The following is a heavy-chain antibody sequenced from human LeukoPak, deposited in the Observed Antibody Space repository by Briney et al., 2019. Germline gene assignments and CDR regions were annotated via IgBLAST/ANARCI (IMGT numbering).Heavy chain of an antibody. CDR2: IIPIFGTA. J-gene: IGHJ5*02. CDR3: ARGTNYYDSSGYYRP. CDR1: GGTFSSYA. V-gene: IGHV1-69*13. D-gene: IGHD3-22*01. Sequence: ASVKVSCKASGGTFSSYAISWVRQAPGQGLEWVGGIIPIFGTANYAQKFQGRVTITADESTSTAYMELSSLRSEDTAVYYCARGTNYYDSSGYYRPWGQGTLVTVSS.